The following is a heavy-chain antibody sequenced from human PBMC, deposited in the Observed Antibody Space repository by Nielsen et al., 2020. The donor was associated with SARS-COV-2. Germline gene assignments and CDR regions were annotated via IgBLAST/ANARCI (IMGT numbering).Heavy chain of an antibody. J-gene: IGHJ3*02. CDR3: TRRGYSSGHGAFDI. V-gene: IGHV3-49*03. CDR1: GFTFGDYA. CDR2: IRSKAYGGTT. D-gene: IGHD6-19*01. Sequence: GGSLRLSCTASGFTFGDYAMSWFRQTPGKGLEWVGFIRSKAYGGTTEYAASVKGRFTISRDDSKSIAYLQMNSLKTEDTAVYYCTRRGYSSGHGAFDIWGQGTMVTVSS.